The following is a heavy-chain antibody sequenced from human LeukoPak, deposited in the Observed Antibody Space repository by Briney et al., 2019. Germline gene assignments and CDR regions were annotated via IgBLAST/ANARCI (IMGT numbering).Heavy chain of an antibody. CDR3: ARWGGVGMDV. CDR2: INPSGGST. J-gene: IGHJ6*04. V-gene: IGHV1-46*01. D-gene: IGHD2-8*01. CDR1: GYTFTSYY. Sequence: APVKVSCKASGYTFTSYYMHGVRQPPGQGLEGMGIINPSGGSTSYSQKFQGRVIMTRGTSTNKVDMELGHLRSGDTAGSLFARWGGVGMDVWSEGTTLIVSS.